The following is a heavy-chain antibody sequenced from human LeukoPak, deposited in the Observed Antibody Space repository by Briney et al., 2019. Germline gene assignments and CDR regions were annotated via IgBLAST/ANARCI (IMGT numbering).Heavy chain of an antibody. Sequence: SVKVSCKASGGTFSSYAISWVRQAPGQGLEWMGRIIPILGIANYAQKFQGRVTITADKSTSTAYMELSSLRSEDTAVYYCAGGGRYCSSTSCYGHNWFDPWGQGTLVTVSS. CDR3: AGGGRYCSSTSCYGHNWFDP. CDR2: IIPILGIA. J-gene: IGHJ5*02. D-gene: IGHD2-2*01. CDR1: GGTFSSYA. V-gene: IGHV1-69*04.